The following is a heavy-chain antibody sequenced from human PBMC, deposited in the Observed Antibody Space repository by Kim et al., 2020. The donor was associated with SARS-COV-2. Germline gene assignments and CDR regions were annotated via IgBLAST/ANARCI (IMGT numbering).Heavy chain of an antibody. J-gene: IGHJ6*02. V-gene: IGHV1-18*04. CDR3: ARDGVDWLTEYGMDV. CDR1: GYTFTSYG. CDR2: ISAYNGNT. D-gene: IGHD3-9*01. Sequence: ASVKVSCKASGYTFTSYGISWVRQAPGQGLEWMGWISAYNGNTNYAQKLQGRVTMTTDTSTSTAYMELRSLRSDDTAVYYCARDGVDWLTEYGMDVWGQGTTVTVSS.